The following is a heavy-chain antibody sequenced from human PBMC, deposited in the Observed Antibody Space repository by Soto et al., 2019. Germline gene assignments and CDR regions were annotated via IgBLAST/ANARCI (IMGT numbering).Heavy chain of an antibody. J-gene: IGHJ6*02. Sequence: QVQLVESGGGVVQPGRSLRLSCAASGFTFSTYAMHWVRQAPGKGLEWVAVLSYDGSNKYYADSVKGRFTISRDNSKNELYLKMNILRAEDTAVYYCARVVPAAMYYYYGMDVWGQGTTVTVSS. CDR1: GFTFSTYA. D-gene: IGHD2-2*01. V-gene: IGHV3-30*03. CDR3: ARVVPAAMYYYYGMDV. CDR2: LSYDGSNK.